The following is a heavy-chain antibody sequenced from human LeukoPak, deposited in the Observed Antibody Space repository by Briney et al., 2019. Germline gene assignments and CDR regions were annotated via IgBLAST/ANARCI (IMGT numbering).Heavy chain of an antibody. J-gene: IGHJ4*02. D-gene: IGHD3-22*01. CDR1: GFIFTTYW. Sequence: RSGGSLRLSCAASGFIFTTYWMHWVREAPGKGLVWVARINIDGSSTYYADSVKGRFTISRDNSKNTLYLQMNSLRAEDTAVYYCAKEFLVVITPSGDYWGQGTLVTVSS. CDR3: AKEFLVVITPSGDY. CDR2: INIDGSST. V-gene: IGHV3-74*01.